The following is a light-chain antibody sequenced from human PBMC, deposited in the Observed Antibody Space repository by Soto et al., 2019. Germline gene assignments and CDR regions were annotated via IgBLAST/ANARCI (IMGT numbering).Light chain of an antibody. Sequence: EIVLTQSPATLSLSPGERATLSCRASQSVSSNLAWYQQKPGQAPRLLIYGASTRATGIPARSSGRRSGTEFTLPISSLQSEDFAVYYCQWYNNWPPTTFGQGTRLEIK. CDR2: GAS. J-gene: IGKJ5*01. CDR3: QWYNNWPPTT. CDR1: QSVSSN. V-gene: IGKV3-15*01.